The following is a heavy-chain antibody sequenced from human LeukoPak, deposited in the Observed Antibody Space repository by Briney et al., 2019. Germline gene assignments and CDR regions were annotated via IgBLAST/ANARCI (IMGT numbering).Heavy chain of an antibody. CDR2: IVVGSGNT. D-gene: IGHD3-10*01. CDR3: ATGFGELSYDYYFDY. CDR1: GFTFTSSA. Sequence: ASVTVSCKASGFTFTSSAMQWVRQARGQRLEWIGWIVVGSGNTNYAQKFQERVTITRDMSTSTAYMELSSLRSEDTAVYYCATGFGELSYDYYFDYWGQGTLVTVSS. J-gene: IGHJ4*02. V-gene: IGHV1-58*02.